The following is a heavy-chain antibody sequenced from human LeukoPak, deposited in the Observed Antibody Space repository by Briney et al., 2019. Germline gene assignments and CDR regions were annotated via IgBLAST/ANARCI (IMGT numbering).Heavy chain of an antibody. CDR3: AKGKVSAFFDWFDP. J-gene: IGHJ5*02. Sequence: GGSLRLSCVASGFTFSTYAMSWVRQAPGKGLEWVSAISGIGGTTHYADSVKGRFTISRDNSENTLYLQLNSLRADDTAIYYCAKGKVSAFFDWFDPWGQGTQVTVSS. CDR1: GFTFSTYA. D-gene: IGHD2-8*01. CDR2: ISGIGGTT. V-gene: IGHV3-23*01.